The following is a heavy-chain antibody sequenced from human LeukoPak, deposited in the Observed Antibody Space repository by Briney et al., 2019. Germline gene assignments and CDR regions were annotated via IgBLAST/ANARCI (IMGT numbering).Heavy chain of an antibody. CDR3: GRSPITIFGVVIRYYFDY. Sequence: ASVKVSCKASGYTFTGYYMHWVRQAPGQGLEWMGWINPNSGGTNYAQKFQGRVTMTRDTSISTAYMELSRLRSDDTAVYYCGRSPITIFGVVIRYYFDYWGQGTLVTVSS. V-gene: IGHV1-2*02. J-gene: IGHJ4*02. D-gene: IGHD3-3*01. CDR2: INPNSGGT. CDR1: GYTFTGYY.